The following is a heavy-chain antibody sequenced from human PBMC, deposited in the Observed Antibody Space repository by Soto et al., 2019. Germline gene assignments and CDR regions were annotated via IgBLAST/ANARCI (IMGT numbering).Heavy chain of an antibody. CDR3: ARAYLGRLPRRADYYYAMDV. J-gene: IGHJ6*02. V-gene: IGHV3-13*05. Sequence: EVQLVESGGGSVQPGESLRLSCAASGFSFRDYDMHWVRQRKGKGLEWVSALGAARAPYYVGFVKGRFSVSRDNAQNSLFLQMNKLGVDDTAVYFCARAYLGRLPRRADYYYAMDVWGRGTTVNVSS. CDR2: LGAARAP. CDR1: GFSFRDYD. D-gene: IGHD1-26*01.